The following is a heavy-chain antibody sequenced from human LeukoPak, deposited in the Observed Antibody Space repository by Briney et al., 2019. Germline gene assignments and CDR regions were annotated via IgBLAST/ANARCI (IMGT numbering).Heavy chain of an antibody. Sequence: SETLSLTCTVSGYSISSDYYWSWIRQPPGKGLEWIGYIYYSGSTYYNPSLKSRVTISVDTSKNQFSLKLSSVTAADTAVYYCARDRHYGVPHLYNWFDPWGQGTLVTVSS. D-gene: IGHD3-16*01. V-gene: IGHV4-30-4*08. CDR3: ARDRHYGVPHLYNWFDP. CDR2: IYYSGST. J-gene: IGHJ5*02. CDR1: GYSISSDYY.